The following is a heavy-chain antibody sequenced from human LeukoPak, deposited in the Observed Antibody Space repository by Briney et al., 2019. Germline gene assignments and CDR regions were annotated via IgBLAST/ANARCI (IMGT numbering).Heavy chain of an antibody. CDR1: GGTFSSYA. J-gene: IGHJ3*02. V-gene: IGHV1-69*13. CDR3: ARAYSSGWHDAFDI. D-gene: IGHD6-19*01. Sequence: SVKVSCKASGGTFSSYAISWVRQAPGQGLEWMGGIIPIFGTANYAQKFQGRVTITADETTSTAYMELSSLRSEDTAVYYCARAYSSGWHDAFDIWGQGTMVTVSS. CDR2: IIPIFGTA.